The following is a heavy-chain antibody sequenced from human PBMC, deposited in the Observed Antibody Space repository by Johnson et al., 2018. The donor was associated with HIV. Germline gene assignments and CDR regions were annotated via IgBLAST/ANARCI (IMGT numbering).Heavy chain of an antibody. CDR3: ASQVRGLRLGVDAFDI. V-gene: IGHV3-23*04. CDR2: VTGTGGDT. Sequence: VLLVESGGGLVQPGGSLRLSCAASGITVSSNYMSWVRQAPGKGLEWVSGVTGTGGDTYYAESVKGRFTISRDNSKNTLYLQMNKLRAEDTAVYFCASQVRGLRLGVDAFDIWGQVTMVTVSS. CDR1: GITVSSNY. J-gene: IGHJ3*02. D-gene: IGHD3-16*01.